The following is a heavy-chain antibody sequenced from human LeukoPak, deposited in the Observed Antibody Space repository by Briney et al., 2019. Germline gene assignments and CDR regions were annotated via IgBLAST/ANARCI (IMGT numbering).Heavy chain of an antibody. J-gene: IGHJ4*02. V-gene: IGHV1-46*01. CDR2: INPGRGNT. CDR3: ARDRDWGSSDPFDY. CDR1: GYTFTSYY. Sequence: ASVKVSRKASGYTFTSYYMHWVRQVPGQGLEWMGIINPGRGNTNYAQNFHGRVTLTRDTSTSTIYMELSSLRSEDTAVYYCARDRDWGSSDPFDYWGQGTLVTVSS. D-gene: IGHD7-27*01.